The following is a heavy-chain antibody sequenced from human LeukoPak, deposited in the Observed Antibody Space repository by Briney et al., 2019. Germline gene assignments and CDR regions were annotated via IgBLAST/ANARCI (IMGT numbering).Heavy chain of an antibody. J-gene: IGHJ1*01. V-gene: IGHV4-34*01. CDR2: INHSGST. D-gene: IGHD3-9*01. Sequence: NPSETLSLTCAVYGGSFSGYYWSWIRQPPGKGLEWIGQINHSGSTNYSPSLKSRVTISVDTSKNQFSLKLSSVTAADTAVYYCARHNYDILTGPAEYFQHWGQGTLVTVSS. CDR1: GGSFSGYY. CDR3: ARHNYDILTGPAEYFQH.